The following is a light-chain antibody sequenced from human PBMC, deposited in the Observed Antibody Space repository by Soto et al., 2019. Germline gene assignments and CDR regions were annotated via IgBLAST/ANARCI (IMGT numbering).Light chain of an antibody. CDR1: SSDVGNYNY. V-gene: IGLV2-11*01. J-gene: IGLJ3*02. Sequence: QSALTQPRSVSGSPGQSVTISCTGTSSDVGNYNYVSWYQHHPGKAPKLTIYDVSMRPSGVPDRFSGSKSGNTASLTISGLQAEDEADYYCCSYAGSYTWVFGGGTKLTVL. CDR3: CSYAGSYTWV. CDR2: DVS.